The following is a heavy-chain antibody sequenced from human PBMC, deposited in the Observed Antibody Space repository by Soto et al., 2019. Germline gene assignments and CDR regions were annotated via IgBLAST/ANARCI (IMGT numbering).Heavy chain of an antibody. CDR1: GGSISSYY. Sequence: SETLSLTCTVSGGSISSYYWNWIRQPPGKGLEWIGYIHYSGSTSYNPSLKSRVTISVDTSNNQFSLKLSSVTAADTAVYHCATGRFSAMIRGVIMFDPWGQGTLVTVSS. J-gene: IGHJ5*02. CDR2: IHYSGST. V-gene: IGHV4-59*01. D-gene: IGHD3-10*01. CDR3: ATGRFSAMIRGVIMFDP.